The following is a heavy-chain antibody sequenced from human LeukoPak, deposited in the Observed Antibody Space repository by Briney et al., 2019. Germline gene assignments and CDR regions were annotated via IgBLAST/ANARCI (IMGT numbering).Heavy chain of an antibody. CDR1: GYTLTSYG. Sequence: ASVKVSCKASGYTLTSYGISWVRLAPGQGLEWMGWISAYSGNTNYAQKFQGRVTMTTDTSTSTAYMELRSLRSDDTAVYYCARSRVGATRLDYWGQGTLVTVSS. J-gene: IGHJ4*02. V-gene: IGHV1-18*01. CDR2: ISAYSGNT. CDR3: ARSRVGATRLDY. D-gene: IGHD1-26*01.